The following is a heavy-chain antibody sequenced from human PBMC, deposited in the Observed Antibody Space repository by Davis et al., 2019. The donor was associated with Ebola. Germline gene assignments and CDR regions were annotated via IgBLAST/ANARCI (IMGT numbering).Heavy chain of an antibody. CDR3: ARVRYYPFYYGMDV. CDR1: GGSMSSYY. V-gene: IGHV4-59*01. J-gene: IGHJ6*04. CDR2: IYYSGST. D-gene: IGHD3-16*02. Sequence: SETLSLTCTVPGGSMSSYYWSWIRQPPGKGLEWIGYIYYSGSTNYNPSLKSRVTISVDTSKNQFSLKLSSVTAADTAVNYCARVRYYPFYYGMDVWGKGTTVTVSS.